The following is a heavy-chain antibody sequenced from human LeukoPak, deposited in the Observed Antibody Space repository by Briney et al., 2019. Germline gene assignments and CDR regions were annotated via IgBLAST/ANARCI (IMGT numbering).Heavy chain of an antibody. CDR1: GGSISSGDYY. J-gene: IGHJ4*02. D-gene: IGHD3-22*01. CDR3: ARASMIVVVIDY. Sequence: SETLSLTCTVSGGSISSGDYYWSWIRQPPGKGLEWIGYIYYSGSTYYNPFLKSRVTISVDTSKNQFSLKLSSVTAADTAVYYCARASMIVVVIDYWGQGTLVTVSS. CDR2: IYYSGST. V-gene: IGHV4-30-4*01.